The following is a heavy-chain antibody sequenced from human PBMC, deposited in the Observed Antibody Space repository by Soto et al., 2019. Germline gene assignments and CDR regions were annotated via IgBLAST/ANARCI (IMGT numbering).Heavy chain of an antibody. V-gene: IGHV4-39*01. CDR3: GRVMIGTSRHTDSDY. D-gene: IGHD2-2*01. Sequence: SETLSLTCSVSGASISSRDYYWGWIRQTPGKGLEWIGNIDYNGVTYYNPSLKSRVTVSKGTSKNQFSLKVASVTAADTAIYYCGRVMIGTSRHTDSDYWGQGTQVTVSS. J-gene: IGHJ4*02. CDR1: GASISSRDYY. CDR2: IDYNGVT.